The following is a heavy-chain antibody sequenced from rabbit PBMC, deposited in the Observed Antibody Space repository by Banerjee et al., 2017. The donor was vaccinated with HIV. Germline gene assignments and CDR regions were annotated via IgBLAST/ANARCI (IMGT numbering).Heavy chain of an antibody. CDR2: IATGSGNT. D-gene: IGHD8-1*01. Sequence: QEQLVESGGGLVKPGASLTLTCKASGFTLSSSYWICWVRQAPGKGLEWIGCIATGSGNTYYASWAKGRFTISKTSSTTVTLQMTGLTAADTATYFCARGVWYTGSEYYTPHYFNLWGPGTLVTVS. V-gene: IGHV1S45*01. CDR1: GFTLSSSYW. CDR3: ARGVWYTGSEYYTPHYFNL. J-gene: IGHJ4*01.